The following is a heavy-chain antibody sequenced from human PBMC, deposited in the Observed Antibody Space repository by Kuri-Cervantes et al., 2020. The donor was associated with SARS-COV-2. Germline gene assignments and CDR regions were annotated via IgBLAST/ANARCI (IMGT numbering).Heavy chain of an antibody. D-gene: IGHD6-13*01. CDR1: GGSISSYY. Sequence: GSLRLSCTVSGGSISSYYWSWIRQPPGKGLEWIGEINHSGSTNYNPSLKSRVTILVDTSKNQFSLKLSSVTAADTAVYYCARGPRYSSSWYQTLDYWGQGTLVTVSS. J-gene: IGHJ4*02. CDR2: INHSGST. V-gene: IGHV4-34*01. CDR3: ARGPRYSSSWYQTLDY.